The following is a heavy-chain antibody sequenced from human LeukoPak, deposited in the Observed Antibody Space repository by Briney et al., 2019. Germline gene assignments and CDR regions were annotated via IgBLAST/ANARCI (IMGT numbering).Heavy chain of an antibody. CDR2: ISSSSSYI. CDR3: ARTPPYYDFWSGPTPGGMDV. D-gene: IGHD3-3*01. CDR1: GFTFSSYS. Sequence: GGSLRLSCAASGFTFSSYSMNWVRQAPGKGLEWVSSISSSSSYIYYADSVKGRFTISRDNAKNSLYLQMNRLRAEDTAVYYCARTPPYYDFWSGPTPGGMDVWGQGTTVTVSS. V-gene: IGHV3-21*01. J-gene: IGHJ6*02.